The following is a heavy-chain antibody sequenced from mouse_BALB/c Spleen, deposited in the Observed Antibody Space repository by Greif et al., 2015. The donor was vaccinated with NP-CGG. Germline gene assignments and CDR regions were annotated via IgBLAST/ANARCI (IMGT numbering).Heavy chain of an antibody. CDR2: ISSGGST. J-gene: IGHJ3*01. CDR1: GFTFSSYA. D-gene: IGHD2-4*01. V-gene: IGHV5-6-5*01. Sequence: EVKLMESGGGLVKPGGSLKLSCAASGFTFSSYAMSWVRQTPEKRLEWVASISSGGSTYYPDSVKGRFTISRDNARNILYLQMSSLRSEDTAMYYCAREGYDYDGAWFAYWGQGTLVTVSA. CDR3: AREGYDYDGAWFAY.